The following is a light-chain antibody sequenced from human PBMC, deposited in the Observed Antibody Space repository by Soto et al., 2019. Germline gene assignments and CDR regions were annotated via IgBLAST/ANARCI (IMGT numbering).Light chain of an antibody. V-gene: IGKV1-5*03. CDR3: QQYNSYLYS. Sequence: DIQMTQSPSTLSASIGDRVTITCRASQSISSWLAWYQQKPGKAPKLLIYKASNLESGVPSRFSGSGSGTEFTLTNSSLHPDDFATYYCQQYNSYLYSFGQGTKLEIK. CDR2: KAS. CDR1: QSISSW. J-gene: IGKJ2*03.